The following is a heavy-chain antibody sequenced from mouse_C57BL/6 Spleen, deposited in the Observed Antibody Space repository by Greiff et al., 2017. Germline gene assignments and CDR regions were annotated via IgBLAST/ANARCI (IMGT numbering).Heavy chain of an antibody. D-gene: IGHD6-1*01. CDR3: ARDQPFYAMDY. CDR1: GFTFSSYA. J-gene: IGHJ4*01. V-gene: IGHV5-4*01. Sequence: EVQGVESGGGLVKPGGSLKLSCAASGFTFSSYAMSWVRQTPEKRLEWVATISDGGSYTYYPDNVKGRFTIARDNAKNNLYLQMSHLTSEDTAMYYCARDQPFYAMDYWGQGTSVTVSS. CDR2: ISDGGSYT.